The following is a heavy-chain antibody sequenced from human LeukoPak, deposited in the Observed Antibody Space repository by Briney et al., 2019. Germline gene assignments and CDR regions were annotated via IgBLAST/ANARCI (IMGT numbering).Heavy chain of an antibody. J-gene: IGHJ4*02. Sequence: PGGSLRLSCAASGFTFSSYAMTWVRQAPGKGLEWVSGISGSGDNTYYADSVKGRFTISRDNSKNTLYLQMNSLGAEDTAVYYCAKFFGPLRLRENHYFDYWGQGTLVTVSS. V-gene: IGHV3-23*01. D-gene: IGHD3-3*01. CDR3: AKFFGPLRLRENHYFDY. CDR2: ISGSGDNT. CDR1: GFTFSSYA.